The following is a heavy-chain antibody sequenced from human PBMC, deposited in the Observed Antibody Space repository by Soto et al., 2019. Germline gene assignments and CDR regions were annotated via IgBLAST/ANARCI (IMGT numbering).Heavy chain of an antibody. D-gene: IGHD1-26*01. CDR1: GGSISSSSYY. J-gene: IGHJ4*02. Sequence: PSETLSLTCTVSGGSISSSSYYWGWIRQPPGKGLEWVGEIHHSGSTNYNPSFKSRVTMPVDKSKNQFSLRLSSVTAADTAVYHCAKMVGATLVDYWGQGTLVTVSS. CDR2: IHHSGST. V-gene: IGHV4-39*07. CDR3: AKMVGATLVDY.